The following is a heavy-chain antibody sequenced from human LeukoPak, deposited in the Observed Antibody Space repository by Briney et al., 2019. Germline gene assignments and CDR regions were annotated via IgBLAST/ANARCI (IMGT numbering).Heavy chain of an antibody. D-gene: IGHD1-26*01. V-gene: IGHV4-39*01. CDR1: GGSINSSNYY. CDR3: ARLPDGLGALNWFDP. J-gene: IGHJ5*02. CDR2: IYYRGST. Sequence: SETLSLTCTVSGGSINSSNYYWGWIRQPPGKGLEWIGTIYYRGSTYYNPSLKSRVTISVDTSKNQFSLKLSSVTAADTAVYYCARLPDGLGALNWFDPWGQGTLVTVSS.